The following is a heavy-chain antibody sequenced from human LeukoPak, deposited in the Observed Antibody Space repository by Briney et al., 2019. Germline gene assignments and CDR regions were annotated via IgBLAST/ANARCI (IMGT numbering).Heavy chain of an antibody. V-gene: IGHV1-18*01. CDR2: ISPYDGDT. J-gene: IGHJ5*02. CDR1: GYTFAIYG. Sequence: ASVTVSFTSSGYTFAIYGISWVRQAPGQGREWMAWISPYDGDTNYAQNFEGRVTMTTETSTSTAYMELRSLRSDDTAIYYCARDYCTRGGDCYKEDLFDPWGQGTLVTVSS. D-gene: IGHD2-21*02. CDR3: ARDYCTRGGDCYKEDLFDP.